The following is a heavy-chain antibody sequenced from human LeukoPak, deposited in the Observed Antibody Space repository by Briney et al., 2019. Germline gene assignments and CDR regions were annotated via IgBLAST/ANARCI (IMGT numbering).Heavy chain of an antibody. CDR2: ISTYNGYT. Sequence: ASVKVSCKASGYTFTSYDINWVRQATGQGLEWMGWISTYNGYTNYAQKFQFRVTMTTDTSTSTAYMELRSLTSDDTAVYYCARDKAVTTELTQYFHHWGQGNLVTVSS. CDR3: ARDKAVTTELTQYFHH. J-gene: IGHJ1*01. V-gene: IGHV1-18*01. CDR1: GYTFTSYD. D-gene: IGHD4-11*01.